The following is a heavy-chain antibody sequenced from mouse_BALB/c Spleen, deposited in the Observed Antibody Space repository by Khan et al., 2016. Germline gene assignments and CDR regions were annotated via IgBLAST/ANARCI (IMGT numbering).Heavy chain of an antibody. V-gene: IGHV3-8*02. J-gene: IGHJ2*01. CDR2: ISYSGST. D-gene: IGHD2-3*01. CDR1: GDSITSGY. Sequence: EVKLEESGPSLVKPSQTLSLTCSVTGDSITSGYWNWIRKFPGNKLEYMGYISYSGSTYYNPSLKSRISITRDTSKNQYFLQLNSVTTEDTATYXCAGYDGDYFGYWGQGTTVTVSS. CDR3: AGYDGDYFGY.